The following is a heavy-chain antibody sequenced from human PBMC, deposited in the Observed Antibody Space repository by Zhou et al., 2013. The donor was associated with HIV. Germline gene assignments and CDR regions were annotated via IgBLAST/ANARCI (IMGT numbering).Heavy chain of an antibody. CDR1: GGNFSTYA. Sequence: QVHLVQSGAEVKKPGSSLKVSCKASGGNFSTYAISWVRQAPGQGLEWMGRIIPMIGIANYAQKFQGRLTITADQSTTTAYMELSSLRSEDTAVFYCATSVVVVTTTFVFDIWGQGTMVTVSA. J-gene: IGHJ3*02. D-gene: IGHD2-15*01. CDR2: IIPMIGIA. V-gene: IGHV1-69*04. CDR3: ATSVVVVTTTFVFDI.